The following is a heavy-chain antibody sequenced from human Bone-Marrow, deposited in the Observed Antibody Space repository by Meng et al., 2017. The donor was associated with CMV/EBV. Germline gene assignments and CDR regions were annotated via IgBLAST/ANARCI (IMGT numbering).Heavy chain of an antibody. J-gene: IGHJ4*02. Sequence: GGSLRLSCEASGFTFSSHWMHWVRQTPGKGLVWVSRINSDASRTGYADSVKGRFTISRDNAKNTLYLQMNSLRAEDTAVYYCARGLAGYCSSTSCLGNYWGQGTLVTVSS. V-gene: IGHV3-74*01. CDR1: GFTFSSHW. CDR2: INSDASRT. CDR3: ARGLAGYCSSTSCLGNY. D-gene: IGHD2-2*01.